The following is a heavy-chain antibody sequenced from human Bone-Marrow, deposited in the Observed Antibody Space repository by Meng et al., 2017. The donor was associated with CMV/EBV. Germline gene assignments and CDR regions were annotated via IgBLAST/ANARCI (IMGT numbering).Heavy chain of an antibody. CDR3: ARHTIYRAYFQH. D-gene: IGHD5-12*01. CDR2: ISGSGHSI. CDR1: GFTFSNSA. J-gene: IGHJ1*01. V-gene: IGHV3-23*01. Sequence: GESLKISCAASGFTFSNSAMTWVRQAPGKGLEWVSAISGSGHSIYYADSVKGRFTISRDNSKNTLNLQLNSLRAEDTAVYYCARHTIYRAYFQHWGQGTLVTVAS.